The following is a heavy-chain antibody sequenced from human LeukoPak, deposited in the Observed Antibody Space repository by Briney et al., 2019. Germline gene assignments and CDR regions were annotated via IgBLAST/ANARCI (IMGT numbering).Heavy chain of an antibody. D-gene: IGHD5-24*01. CDR3: ARLGGWLQLSAFDI. J-gene: IGHJ3*02. CDR1: GDSLSGRY. CDR2: IHSSGSP. V-gene: IGHV4-59*11. Sequence: SETLSLTCSVYGDSLSGRYWVWIRQPPGSQPEWVGYIHSSGSPNYNPSLKSRVTISIDTSRNQFSLKLSSVTAADTAVYYCARLGGWLQLSAFDIWGQGTMVAVSS.